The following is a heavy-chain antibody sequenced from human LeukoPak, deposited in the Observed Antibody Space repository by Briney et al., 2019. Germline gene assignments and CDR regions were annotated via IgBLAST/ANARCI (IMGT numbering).Heavy chain of an antibody. D-gene: IGHD1-26*01. CDR3: ARDYFGSPSALDY. J-gene: IGHJ4*02. CDR1: GFTFDDYG. V-gene: IGHV3-9*01. CDR2: ISWNSGSI. Sequence: GGSLRLSCAAPGFTFDDYGMHWVRQAPGKGLEWVSGISWNSGSIGYADSVKGRFTISRDNAKNSLYLQMNSLRAEDTALYYCARDYFGSPSALDYWGQGTLVTVSS.